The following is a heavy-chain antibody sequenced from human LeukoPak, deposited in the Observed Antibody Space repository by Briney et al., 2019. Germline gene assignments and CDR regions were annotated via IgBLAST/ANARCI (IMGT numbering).Heavy chain of an antibody. V-gene: IGHV4-59*08. CDR1: GGSISSYY. J-gene: IGHJ3*02. CDR2: IYYSESAH. CDR3: ARHAWYCTSGICNGAFDI. D-gene: IGHD2-8*01. Sequence: SETLSLTCTVSGGSISSYYWSWIRQSPGKGLEWIGYIYYSESAHNYNPSLKSRVTISVDTSKNQFSLKLTPVTAADTAVFYCARHAWYCTSGICNGAFDIWGQGTMVTVSS.